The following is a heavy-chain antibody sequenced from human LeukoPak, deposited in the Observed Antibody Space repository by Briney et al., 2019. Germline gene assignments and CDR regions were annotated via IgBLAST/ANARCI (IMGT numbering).Heavy chain of an antibody. CDR1: GGSISSYY. Sequence: SETLSLTCTVSGGSISSYYWSWIRQPPGKGLEWIGYIYYSGSTNYNPSLKSRVTISVDTSKNQFSLKLSSVTAADTAVYYCARVGQTYSYYYYMDVWGKGTTVTVSS. CDR3: ARVGQTYSYYYYMDV. V-gene: IGHV4-59*01. D-gene: IGHD4-11*01. CDR2: IYYSGST. J-gene: IGHJ6*03.